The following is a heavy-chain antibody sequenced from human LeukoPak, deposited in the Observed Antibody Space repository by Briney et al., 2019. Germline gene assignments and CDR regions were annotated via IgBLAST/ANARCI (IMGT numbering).Heavy chain of an antibody. CDR3: ARRYCSGGSCYCDY. CDR1: GFTFSSYW. J-gene: IGHJ4*02. D-gene: IGHD2-15*01. CDR2: IKQDGSEK. V-gene: IGHV3-7*03. Sequence: PGGSLRLSCAASGFTFSSYWVSWVRQAPGKGLEWVANIKQDGSEKYYVDSVKGRFTISRDNAKNSLYLQMNSLRAEDTAVYYCARRYCSGGSCYCDYWGQGTLVTVSS.